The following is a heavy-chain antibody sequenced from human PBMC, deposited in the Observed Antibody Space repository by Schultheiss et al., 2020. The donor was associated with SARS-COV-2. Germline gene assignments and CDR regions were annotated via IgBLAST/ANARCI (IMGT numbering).Heavy chain of an antibody. CDR1: GGSFSGYF. J-gene: IGHJ4*02. CDR2: IYHSGST. Sequence: SETLSLTCAVYGGSFSGYFWSWIRQPPGKGLEWIGEIYHSGSTNYNPSLKSRVTISVDTSKNQFSLKLSSVTAADTAVYYCAREKPAATSGFDYWGQGTLVTVSS. D-gene: IGHD2-2*01. CDR3: AREKPAATSGFDY. V-gene: IGHV4-34*01.